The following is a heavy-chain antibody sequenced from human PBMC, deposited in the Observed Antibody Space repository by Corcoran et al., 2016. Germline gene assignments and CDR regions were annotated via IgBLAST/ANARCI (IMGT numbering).Heavy chain of an antibody. CDR2: ISSSSSTI. Sequence: EVQLVESGGGLVQPGGSLRLSCAASGFTFSSYSMNWVRQAPGKGLEWVSYISSSSSTIYYADSVKGRFTISRDNAKNSLYLQMNSLRAEETAVYYCARAQGRYYDSSGENWFDPWGQGTLVTVSS. CDR3: ARAQGRYYDSSGENWFDP. V-gene: IGHV3-48*04. D-gene: IGHD3-22*01. J-gene: IGHJ5*02. CDR1: GFTFSSYS.